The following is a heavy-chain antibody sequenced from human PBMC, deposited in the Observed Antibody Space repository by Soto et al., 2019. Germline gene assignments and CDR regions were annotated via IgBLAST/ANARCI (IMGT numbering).Heavy chain of an antibody. J-gene: IGHJ3*02. CDR2: IIPMLGIR. D-gene: IGHD2-21*01. Sequence: QVQLVQSGAEVKKPGSSVKVSCKDSGGTFSTYSMFWVRQAPGQGLEWMGRIIPMLGIRNYAQRFQGRVTIIADKSTATAHMELSSLRSEDTALYYCTIGSWSGEVFDIWGQGTMVTVSS. CDR3: TIGSWSGEVFDI. CDR1: GGTFSTYS. V-gene: IGHV1-69*02.